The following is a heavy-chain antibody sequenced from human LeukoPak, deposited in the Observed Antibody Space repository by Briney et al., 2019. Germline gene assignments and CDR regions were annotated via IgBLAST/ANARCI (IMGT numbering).Heavy chain of an antibody. Sequence: SSETLSLTCTVSGGSISSGYYYWRWMRQPPGKGLEWIGSLYYSGSTNYNPSLKSRVTISVDTSKNQFSLKLNSVTAADTAVYYCARNSSGIEHLRPFDYWGQGTLVTVSS. J-gene: IGHJ4*02. CDR2: LYYSGST. CDR3: ARNSSGIEHLRPFDY. V-gene: IGHV4-39*01. D-gene: IGHD3-22*01. CDR1: GGSISSGYYY.